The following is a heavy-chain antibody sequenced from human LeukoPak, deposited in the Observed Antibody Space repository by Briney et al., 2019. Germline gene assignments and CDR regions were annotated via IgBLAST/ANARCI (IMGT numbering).Heavy chain of an antibody. CDR1: GYTFTGYY. Sequence: ASVKVSCKASGYTFTGYYMHWVRQAPGQGLEWMGWINPNSGGTNYARKFQGRVTMTRDTSISTAYMELSRLRSDDTAVYYCARGGRLRYFDWLLGFDYWGQGTLVTVSS. V-gene: IGHV1-2*02. D-gene: IGHD3-9*01. CDR2: INPNSGGT. CDR3: ARGGRLRYFDWLLGFDY. J-gene: IGHJ4*02.